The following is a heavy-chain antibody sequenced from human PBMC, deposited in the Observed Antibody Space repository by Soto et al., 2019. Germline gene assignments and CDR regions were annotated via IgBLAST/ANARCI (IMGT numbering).Heavy chain of an antibody. Sequence: GASVKVSCKASGYTFTGYYMHWVRQAPGQGLEWMGWINPNSGGTNYAQKFQGRVTMTRDTSISTAYMELSRLRSDDTAVYYCARDQRTVRYFDWNPMDYWGQGTLVTVSS. CDR1: GYTFTGYY. CDR2: INPNSGGT. J-gene: IGHJ4*02. D-gene: IGHD3-9*01. CDR3: ARDQRTVRYFDWNPMDY. V-gene: IGHV1-2*02.